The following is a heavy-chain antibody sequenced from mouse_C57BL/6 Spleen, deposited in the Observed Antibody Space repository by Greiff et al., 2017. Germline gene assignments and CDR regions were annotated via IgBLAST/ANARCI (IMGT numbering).Heavy chain of an antibody. CDR2: IDPSDSYT. CDR1: GYTFTSYW. Sequence: QVQLKQPGAELVMPGASVKLSCKASGYTFTSYWMHWVKQRPGQGLEWIGEIDPSDSYTNYNQKFKGKSTLTVDKSSSTAYMQLSSLTSEDSAVYYCARSGDYDGDWYFDVWGTGTTVTVSS. J-gene: IGHJ1*03. D-gene: IGHD2-4*01. V-gene: IGHV1-69*01. CDR3: ARSGDYDGDWYFDV.